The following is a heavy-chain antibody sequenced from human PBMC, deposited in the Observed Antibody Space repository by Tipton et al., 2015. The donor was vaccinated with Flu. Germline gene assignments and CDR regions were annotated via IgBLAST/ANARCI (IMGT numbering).Heavy chain of an antibody. Sequence: TLSLTCTVSGCSISSGYYWGWIRQPPGKGLEWIGSIYHSGTTYYNPSLKCRVTISVDTSKNQFSLKLSSVTAADTAVYYCARGSLWFGELEKYGFDPWGQGTLVTVSS. D-gene: IGHD3-10*01. V-gene: IGHV4-38-2*02. CDR2: IYHSGTT. CDR3: ARGSLWFGELEKYGFDP. J-gene: IGHJ5*02. CDR1: GCSISSGYY.